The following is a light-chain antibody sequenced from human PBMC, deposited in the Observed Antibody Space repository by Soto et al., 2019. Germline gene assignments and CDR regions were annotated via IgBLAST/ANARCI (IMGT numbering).Light chain of an antibody. CDR3: QQYGRSPYT. Sequence: EILLTQSPVTLSLSPGERATFSCRASQIVTSTSLAWYQQKPGQAPRRLIYGASNRATGLPDRFSGSGSGTDFTLTISRLEPADAAGYYCQQYGRSPYTFGQGTKLQIK. CDR2: GAS. J-gene: IGKJ2*01. V-gene: IGKV3-20*01. CDR1: QIVTSTS.